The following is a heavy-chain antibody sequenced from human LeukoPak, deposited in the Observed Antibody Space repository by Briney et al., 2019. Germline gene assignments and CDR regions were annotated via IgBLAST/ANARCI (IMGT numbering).Heavy chain of an antibody. CDR1: GGSISSSSYC. D-gene: IGHD6-19*01. CDR2: IYYSGST. V-gene: IGHV4-39*01. J-gene: IGHJ6*03. CDR3: ATDSGWYGEAQPYYYYYMDV. Sequence: SETLSLTCTVSGGSISSSSYCWGWIRQPPGKGLEWIGSIYYSGSTYYNPSLKSRVTISVDTSKNQFSLKLSSVTAADTAVYYCATDSGWYGEAQPYYYYYMDVWGKGTTVTVSS.